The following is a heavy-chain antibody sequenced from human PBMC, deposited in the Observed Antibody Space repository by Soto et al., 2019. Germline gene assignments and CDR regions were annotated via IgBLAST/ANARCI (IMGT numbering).Heavy chain of an antibody. D-gene: IGHD4-4*01. V-gene: IGHV1-24*01. CDR2: LDPEAGKT. Sequence: GASVKVSCKLSGYSLTELSVLWVRQSPGKGLEWMGGLDPEAGKTIYAQKFQGRVIMTEDKSTDTSYLELSSLTSEDTAVYYCASNYVKVDDVSVTDNWGQGTLVTVSS. CDR3: ASNYVKVDDVSVTDN. J-gene: IGHJ4*02. CDR1: GYSLTELS.